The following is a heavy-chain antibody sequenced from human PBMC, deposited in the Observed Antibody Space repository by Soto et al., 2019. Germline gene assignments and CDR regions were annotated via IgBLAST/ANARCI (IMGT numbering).Heavy chain of an antibody. D-gene: IGHD2-2*01. CDR3: ARVYGGGLCSSTSCRGMDV. CDR2: IIPIFGTA. V-gene: IGHV1-69*13. J-gene: IGHJ6*02. Sequence: ASVKVSCKASGGTFSSYAISWVRQAPGQGLEWMGGIIPIFGTANYAQKFQGRVTITADESTSTAYMELSSLGSEDTAVYYCARVYGGGLCSSTSCRGMDVWGQGTTVTVSS. CDR1: GGTFSSYA.